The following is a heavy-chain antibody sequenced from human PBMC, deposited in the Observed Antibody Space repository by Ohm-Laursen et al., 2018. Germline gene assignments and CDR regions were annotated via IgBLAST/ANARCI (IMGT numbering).Heavy chain of an antibody. CDR2: INPNSGGT. CDR1: GYTFTGYY. V-gene: IGHV1-2*02. J-gene: IGHJ6*02. Sequence: ASVKVSCKASGYTFTGYYMHWVRQAPGQGLEWMGWINPNSGGTNYAQKFQGRVTMTRDTSISTAYMELSRLRSDDTAVYFCAVLELLRYYYYYDMDVWGQGTTVTVSS. CDR3: AVLELLRYYYYYDMDV. D-gene: IGHD3-3*01.